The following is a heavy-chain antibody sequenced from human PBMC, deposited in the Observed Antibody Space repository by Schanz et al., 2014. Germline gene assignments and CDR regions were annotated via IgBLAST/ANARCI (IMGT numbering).Heavy chain of an antibody. CDR3: AKIWKAHHLTGRPGWSDGMDV. CDR2: ITYDGSNT. Sequence: QVQLVESGGGVVQPGRSLRLSCAASGFTMITYAMHWVRQPPGKGLEWVAIITYDGSNTYHADSVKGRFTISGDNSKNTLFLQMNSLRVEDTAIYYCAKIWKAHHLTGRPGWSDGMDVWGQGTTV. J-gene: IGHJ6*02. D-gene: IGHD3-3*01. CDR1: GFTMITYA. V-gene: IGHV3-30*18.